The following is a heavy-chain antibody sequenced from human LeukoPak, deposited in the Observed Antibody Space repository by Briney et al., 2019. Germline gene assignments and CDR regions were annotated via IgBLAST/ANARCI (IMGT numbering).Heavy chain of an antibody. V-gene: IGHV1-69*05. CDR2: IIPIFGTA. CDR1: GGTFSSYA. Sequence: ASVKVSCKASGGTFSSYAISWVRQAPGQGLEWMGRIIPIFGTANYAQKFQGRVTITTDESTSTAYMELSSLRSEDTAVYYCARGDYDFWSGLMFDLWGQGTLVTVSS. D-gene: IGHD3-3*01. CDR3: ARGDYDFWSGLMFDL. J-gene: IGHJ5*02.